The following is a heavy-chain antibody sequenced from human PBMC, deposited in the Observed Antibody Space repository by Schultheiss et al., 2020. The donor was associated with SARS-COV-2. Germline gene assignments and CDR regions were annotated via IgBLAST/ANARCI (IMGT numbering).Heavy chain of an antibody. J-gene: IGHJ4*02. CDR3: ARDKQLAFDY. CDR2: IYYSGST. D-gene: IGHD6-6*01. CDR1: GGSISSYY. Sequence: LETLSLTCTVSGGSISSYYWSWIRQPPGKGLEWIGYIYYSGSTNYNPSLKSRVTISVDTSKNQFSLKLSSVTAADTAVYYCARDKQLAFDYWGQGTLVTVSS. V-gene: IGHV4-59*12.